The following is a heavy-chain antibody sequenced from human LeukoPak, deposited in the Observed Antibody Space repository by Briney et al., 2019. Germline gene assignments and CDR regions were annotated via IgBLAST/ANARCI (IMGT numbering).Heavy chain of an antibody. CDR3: ARGTYGSGSFRVNWFDP. Sequence: PSQTLSLTCTVSGGSISSGSYYWSWIRQPAGKGLEWIGHMYTSGSTNYNPSLKSRVTISADTSKNQFSLKLSSVTAADTAVYYCARGTYGSGSFRVNWFDPWGQGTLVTVSS. V-gene: IGHV4-61*09. CDR1: GGSISSGSYY. D-gene: IGHD3-10*01. J-gene: IGHJ5*02. CDR2: MYTSGST.